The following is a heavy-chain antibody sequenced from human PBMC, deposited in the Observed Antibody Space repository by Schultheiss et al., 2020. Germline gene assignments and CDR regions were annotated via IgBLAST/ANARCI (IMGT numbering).Heavy chain of an antibody. CDR3: ARDQARMVTAMSYPTD. J-gene: IGHJ4*02. D-gene: IGHD2-21*02. CDR1: GFTFSNAW. CDR2: ITSSGTTV. Sequence: GGSLRLSCAASGFTFSNAWMSWVRQAPGKGLEWVSYITSSGTTVYYADSVKGRFTISRDNSKNTLYLQMNSLRAEDTAVYYCARDQARMVTAMSYPTDWGQGTLVTVSS. V-gene: IGHV3-48*01.